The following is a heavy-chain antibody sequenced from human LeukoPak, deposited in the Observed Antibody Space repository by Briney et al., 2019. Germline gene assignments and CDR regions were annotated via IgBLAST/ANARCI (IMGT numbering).Heavy chain of an antibody. V-gene: IGHV6-1*01. CDR1: GDSVSSKNGA. CDR3: ARDISTSGWYTFDY. D-gene: IGHD6-19*01. Sequence: SQTLSVTCAISGDSVSSKNGAWNWIRQSPSRGLEWLGRTYYRSKWYNDYAEFIQGRITINPDTSKNQFSLQLSSVTPEDTAVYFCARDISTSGWYTFDYWGQGTLVTVSS. CDR2: TYYRSKWYN. J-gene: IGHJ4*02.